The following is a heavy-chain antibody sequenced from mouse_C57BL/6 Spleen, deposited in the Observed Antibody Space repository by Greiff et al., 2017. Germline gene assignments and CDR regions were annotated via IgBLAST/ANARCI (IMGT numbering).Heavy chain of an antibody. Sequence: QVQLQQSGPELVKPGASVKISCKASGYAFSSSWMNWVKQRPGKGLEWIGRIYPGDGDTNYNGKFKGKATLTADKSSSTAYMQLSSLTSEDSAVYVCARKEGITTVVARGSMDYWGQGTSVTVSS. CDR2: IYPGDGDT. J-gene: IGHJ4*01. D-gene: IGHD1-1*01. CDR1: GYAFSSSW. CDR3: ARKEGITTVVARGSMDY. V-gene: IGHV1-82*01.